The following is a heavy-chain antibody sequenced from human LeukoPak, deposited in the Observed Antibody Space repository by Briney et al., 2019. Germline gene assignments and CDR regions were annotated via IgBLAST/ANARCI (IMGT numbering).Heavy chain of an antibody. CDR3: ARDPDSDNAWGWFNS. J-gene: IGHJ5*01. V-gene: IGHV3-7*01. D-gene: IGHD3-16*01. CDR2: INGDGTEE. Sequence: PGGSLRLSCAASGFTFSRTWMSWVRPAPGKGLEWVANINGDGTEEFRVDSVKGRFTISRDNARNSLYLHMNSLKAEDTAVCYCARDPDSDNAWGWFNSWGQGTLVTVSS. CDR1: GFTFSRTW.